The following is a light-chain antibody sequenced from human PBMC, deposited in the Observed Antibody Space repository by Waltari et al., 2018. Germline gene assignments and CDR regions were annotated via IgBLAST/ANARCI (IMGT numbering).Light chain of an antibody. CDR1: QAISIY. J-gene: IGKJ2*02. Sequence: DIQMTQSPSSLSASVADRVTITCRASQAISIYLNLYPQKLVKAPKLLISAASTLQSGVPSRFSGSGSGTDFTLTLTGLQPEDFATYYCQQSFSAPRTFGQGTSLEIK. V-gene: IGKV1-39*01. CDR3: QQSFSAPRT. CDR2: AAS.